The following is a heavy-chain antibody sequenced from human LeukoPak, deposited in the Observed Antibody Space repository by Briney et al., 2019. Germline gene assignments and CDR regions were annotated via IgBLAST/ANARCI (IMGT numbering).Heavy chain of an antibody. CDR2: ISYDGSNK. Sequence: GGSLRLSCAASGFTFSSYAMHWVRQAPGKGLEWVAVISYDGSNKYYADSVKGRFTISRDNSKNTLYLQMNSLSAEDTAVYYCAGLFDPWGQGTLVTVSS. V-gene: IGHV3-30-3*01. J-gene: IGHJ5*02. CDR1: GFTFSSYA. CDR3: AGLFDP.